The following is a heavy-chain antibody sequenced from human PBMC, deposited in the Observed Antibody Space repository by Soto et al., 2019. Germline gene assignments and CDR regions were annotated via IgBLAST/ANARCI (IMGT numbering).Heavy chain of an antibody. CDR1: GGSFSGCY. CDR3: ARGWGGIFDY. D-gene: IGHD7-27*01. V-gene: IGHV4-34*01. CDR2: INHSGST. Sequence: QVQLQQWGAGLLKPSETLSLTCAVYGGSFSGCYWNWIRHPPGKGLEWIGEINHSGSTNYNPSLKSRFTISVDTSKNQFSLKLSSVTAAGTAVYYCARGWGGIFDYWGQGTLVTASS. J-gene: IGHJ4*02.